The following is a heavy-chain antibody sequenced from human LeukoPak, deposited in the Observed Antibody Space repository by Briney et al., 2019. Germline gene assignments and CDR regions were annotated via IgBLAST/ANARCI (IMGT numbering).Heavy chain of an antibody. V-gene: IGHV3-23*01. Sequence: PGGSLRLSWAASRFTFNTYAMSWVRQAPGKGLEWVSAISGSGGSTYYADSVKGRFTISRDNSKNTLYLQMNSLRAEDTAVYYCAKDGLVGFGELNWGQGTLVTVSS. D-gene: IGHD3-10*01. CDR2: ISGSGGST. CDR1: RFTFNTYA. CDR3: AKDGLVGFGELN. J-gene: IGHJ4*02.